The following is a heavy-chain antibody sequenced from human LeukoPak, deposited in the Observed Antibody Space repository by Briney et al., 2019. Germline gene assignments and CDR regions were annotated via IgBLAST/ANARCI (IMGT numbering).Heavy chain of an antibody. CDR2: IRSKAYGGTT. CDR3: TRDQRVTPYYYYYYMDV. Sequence: GGSLRLSCTASGFTFRVYAMSWVRQAPGKGLEWVGFIRSKAYGGTTEYAASVKGRFIISRDDSKSIAYLQMNSLKTEDTAVYYCTRDQRVTPYYYYYYMDVWGKGTTVTVSS. CDR1: GFTFRVYA. J-gene: IGHJ6*03. D-gene: IGHD4-23*01. V-gene: IGHV3-49*04.